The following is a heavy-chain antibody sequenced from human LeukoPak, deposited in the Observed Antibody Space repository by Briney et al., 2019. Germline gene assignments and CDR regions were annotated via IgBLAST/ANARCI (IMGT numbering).Heavy chain of an antibody. CDR1: GFTFSDYY. V-gene: IGHV3-11*04. CDR3: ARDSSRGIAAAGPLSY. D-gene: IGHD6-13*01. J-gene: IGHJ4*02. Sequence: GGSLRLSCAASGFTFSDYYMSWIRQAPGKELEWVSYISSSGSTIYYADSVKGRFTISRDNAKNSLYLQMNSLRAEDTAVYYCARDSSRGIAAAGPLSYWGQGTLVTVSS. CDR2: ISSSGSTI.